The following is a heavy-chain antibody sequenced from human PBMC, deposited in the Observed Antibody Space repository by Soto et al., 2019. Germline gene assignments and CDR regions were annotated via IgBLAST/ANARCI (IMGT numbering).Heavy chain of an antibody. CDR2: ISSSSSTI. J-gene: IGHJ6*02. CDR3: ARAQYYYGSGSFSMDV. CDR1: GFTFSSYS. Sequence: GGSLRLSCAASGFTFSSYSMNWVRQAPGKGLEWASYISSSSSTIYYADSVKGRFTISRDNAKNSLYLQMNSLRAEDTAVYYCARAQYYYGSGSFSMDVWGQGTTVTVSS. V-gene: IGHV3-48*01. D-gene: IGHD3-10*01.